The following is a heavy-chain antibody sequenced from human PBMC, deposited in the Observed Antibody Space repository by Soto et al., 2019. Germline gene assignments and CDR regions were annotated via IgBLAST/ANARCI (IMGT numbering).Heavy chain of an antibody. J-gene: IGHJ1*01. CDR1: RDSVSSKSAA. CDR2: TYYRSKWST. D-gene: IGHD1-26*01. V-gene: IGHV6-1*01. CDR3: TRALSGSYGH. Sequence: SQTLSLTCAISRDSVSSKSAAWNWIRQSPSRGLEWLGRTYYRSKWSTDYAISVKSRITINPDTSNNHFSLQLKSVTPEDTAVYYCTRALSGSYGHWGQGTLVTVSS.